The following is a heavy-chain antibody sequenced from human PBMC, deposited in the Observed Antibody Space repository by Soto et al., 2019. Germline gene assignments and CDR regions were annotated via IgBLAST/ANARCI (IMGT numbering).Heavy chain of an antibody. CDR2: IDYRGST. Sequence: SETLSLTCAVSDYSINSDYYWGWIRQPPGKGLEWIGNIDYRGSTYYNPSLKSRITISVDTSKNHFSLKLTSVTAADTAVYYCTRVPLDDSSGYWFDYWGQGTLVTVSS. J-gene: IGHJ4*02. V-gene: IGHV4-38-2*01. D-gene: IGHD3-22*01. CDR1: DYSINSDYY. CDR3: TRVPLDDSSGYWFDY.